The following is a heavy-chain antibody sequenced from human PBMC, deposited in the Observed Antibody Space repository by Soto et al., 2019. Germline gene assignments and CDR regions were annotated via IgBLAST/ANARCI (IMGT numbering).Heavy chain of an antibody. V-gene: IGHV4-59*01. D-gene: IGHD3-10*01. J-gene: IGHJ5*02. CDR2: IYYSGST. CDR3: ARETGLWFGELAGRVWFDP. CDR1: GGSISSYY. Sequence: SETLSLTCTVSGGSISSYYWSWIRQPPGKGLEWIGYIYYSGSTNYNPSLKSRVTISVDTSKNQFSLKLSSVTAADTAVYYCARETGLWFGELAGRVWFDPWGQGTLVTVSS.